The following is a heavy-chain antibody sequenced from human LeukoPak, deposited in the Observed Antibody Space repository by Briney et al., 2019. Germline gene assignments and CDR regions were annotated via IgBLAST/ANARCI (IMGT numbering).Heavy chain of an antibody. Sequence: SETLSLTCTVSGGSISSYYWSWIRQPAGKGLEWIGRIYTSGSTNYNPSLKSRVTMSVDTSKNQFSLKLSSVTAADTAVYYCARARFAYYDSSGYYQASAFDIWGQRTMVTVSS. D-gene: IGHD3-22*01. CDR2: IYTSGST. J-gene: IGHJ3*02. V-gene: IGHV4-4*07. CDR1: GGSISSYY. CDR3: ARARFAYYDSSGYYQASAFDI.